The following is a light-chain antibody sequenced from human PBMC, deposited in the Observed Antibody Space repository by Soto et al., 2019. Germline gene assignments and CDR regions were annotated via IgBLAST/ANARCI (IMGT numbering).Light chain of an antibody. CDR1: ENVGTN. J-gene: IGKJ4*01. CDR3: QHYNYWGLS. Sequence: VLTQSPATLSVSPGERVTLSCRASENVGTNLAWSQQRPGQPPSLPIYGSSTRATGISSTFSGSGSRTDFTLTISSLQSEDCAVYYCQHYNYWGLSFGRGNRVDIK. V-gene: IGKV3D-15*01. CDR2: GSS.